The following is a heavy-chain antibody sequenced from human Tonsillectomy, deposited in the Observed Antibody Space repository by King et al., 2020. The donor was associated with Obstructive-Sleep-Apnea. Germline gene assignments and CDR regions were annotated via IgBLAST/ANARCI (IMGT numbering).Heavy chain of an antibody. V-gene: IGHV3-33*01. D-gene: IGHD4-11*01. J-gene: IGHJ4*02. Sequence: VQLVESGGGVVQPGRSLRLSCAASGVTFSSYGMHWVRQAPGKGLEWVADICYDGSNKNYADSVKGRFTISRDNSKSTLYLQMNSLRAEDTAVYYCARHERLFDYWGQGTLVTVSS. CDR2: ICYDGSNK. CDR3: ARHERLFDY. CDR1: GVTFSSYG.